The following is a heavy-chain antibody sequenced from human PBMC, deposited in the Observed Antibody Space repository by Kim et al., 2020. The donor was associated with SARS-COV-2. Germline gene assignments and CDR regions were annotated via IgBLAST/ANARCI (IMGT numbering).Heavy chain of an antibody. V-gene: IGHV1-69*13. J-gene: IGHJ1*01. Sequence: SVKVSCKASGGTFSSYAISWVRQAPGQGLEWMGGIIPIFGTANYAQKFQGRVTITADESTSTAYMELNSLRSEDTAVYYCARVGYSSSWYSNFQHWGQGTLVTVSS. CDR3: ARVGYSSSWYSNFQH. D-gene: IGHD6-13*01. CDR2: IIPIFGTA. CDR1: GGTFSSYA.